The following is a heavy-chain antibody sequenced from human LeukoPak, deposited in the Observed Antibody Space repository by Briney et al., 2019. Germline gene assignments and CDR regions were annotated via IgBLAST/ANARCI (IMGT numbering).Heavy chain of an antibody. Sequence: GGSLRLSCAASGFTFSSYGMHWVRQAPGKGLEWVAVISFDGHKKYYADSVQGRFTISRDNSKNTLYLQMNSLRPEDAAVYYCAKDNTGYCSGGSCYSFGAWGPGTLATVSS. V-gene: IGHV3-30*18. CDR1: GFTFSSYG. CDR2: ISFDGHKK. J-gene: IGHJ5*02. D-gene: IGHD2-15*01. CDR3: AKDNTGYCSGGSCYSFGA.